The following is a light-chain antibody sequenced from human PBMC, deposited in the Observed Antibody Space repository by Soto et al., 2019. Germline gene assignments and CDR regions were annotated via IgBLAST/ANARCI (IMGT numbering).Light chain of an antibody. V-gene: IGKV3-20*01. CDR3: QQYAYPPWT. Sequence: DTVLTQSPGTLSLSPGERATLSCRASQSVTRTYLAWYQQKPGQAPRLLIYGASTRATGIPDRFSGGGSGTDFTLTISRLEPEDFAVYYCQQYAYPPWTFGHGTKVEV. CDR1: QSVTRTY. J-gene: IGKJ1*01. CDR2: GAS.